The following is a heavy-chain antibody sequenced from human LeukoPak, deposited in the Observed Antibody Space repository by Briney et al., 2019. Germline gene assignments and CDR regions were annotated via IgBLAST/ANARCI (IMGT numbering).Heavy chain of an antibody. D-gene: IGHD3-16*02. CDR3: ASVYYDYVWGSYRYFDY. CDR1: GGSVSSGSYY. CDR2: IYYSGST. V-gene: IGHV4-61*01. Sequence: SETLSLTCTVSGGSVSSGSYYWSWIRQPPGKGLEWIGYIYYSGSTNYSPSLKSRVTISVDTSKNQFSLKLSSVTAADTAVYYCASVYYDYVWGSYRYFDYWGQGTLVTVSS. J-gene: IGHJ4*02.